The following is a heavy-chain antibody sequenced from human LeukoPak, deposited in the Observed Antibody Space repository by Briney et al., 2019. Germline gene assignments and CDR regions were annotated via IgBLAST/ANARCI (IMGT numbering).Heavy chain of an antibody. CDR2: ITTSGSSI. Sequence: GGSLRLSCAASGFTFTDYYMGWIRQAPGKGLEWVSYITTSGSSIYYADSVKGRFTMSRDNAKKSLYLQMNSLRAEDTAVYYCARAKYDSSGYYYSGFDIWGQGTMVTVSS. CDR3: ARAKYDSSGYYYSGFDI. D-gene: IGHD3-22*01. V-gene: IGHV3-11*04. J-gene: IGHJ3*02. CDR1: GFTFTDYY.